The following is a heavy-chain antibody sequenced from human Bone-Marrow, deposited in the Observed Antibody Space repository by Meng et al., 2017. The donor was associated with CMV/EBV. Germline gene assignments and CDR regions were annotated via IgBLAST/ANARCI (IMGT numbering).Heavy chain of an antibody. Sequence: SETLSLTCAVYGGSLSGYYWSWIRQPPGKGLEWIGEINHSGSTYYNPSLKSRVTISVDTSKNQFSLQLSSVTAADTAVYYCARRVGATTNDYWGQGTLVTVSS. CDR3: ARRVGATTNDY. D-gene: IGHD1-26*01. CDR1: GGSLSGYY. CDR2: INHSGST. J-gene: IGHJ4*02. V-gene: IGHV4-34*01.